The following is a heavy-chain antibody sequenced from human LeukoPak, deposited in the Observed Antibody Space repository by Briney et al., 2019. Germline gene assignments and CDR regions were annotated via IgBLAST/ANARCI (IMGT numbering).Heavy chain of an antibody. CDR1: GGSISSYY. D-gene: IGHD5-18*01. CDR3: ARSEEDTAMGGEYYYYGMDV. V-gene: IGHV4-59*08. Sequence: SETLSLTWIVSGGSISSYYWSWIRQLPGKGLEWIGYIYYSGSTNYNPSLKSRVTISVDTSKNQFSLKLSSVTAADTAVYYCARSEEDTAMGGEYYYYGMDVWGQGTTVTVSS. CDR2: IYYSGST. J-gene: IGHJ6*02.